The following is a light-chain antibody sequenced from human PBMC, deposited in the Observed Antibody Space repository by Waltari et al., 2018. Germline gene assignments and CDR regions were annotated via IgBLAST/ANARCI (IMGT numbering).Light chain of an antibody. CDR3: QQYDTTPLT. CDR2: WAS. V-gene: IGKV4-1*01. Sequence: DIVMTQSPDSLAVSLGDRATINCKSSQSLLFSSNNKNYLAWYQQKPGQPPKLLMYWASIRESGGPDRFSGSGSGTDFTLTISSRQAEDVAVYYCQQYDTTPLTFGGGTKVEIK. CDR1: QSLLFSSNNKNY. J-gene: IGKJ4*01.